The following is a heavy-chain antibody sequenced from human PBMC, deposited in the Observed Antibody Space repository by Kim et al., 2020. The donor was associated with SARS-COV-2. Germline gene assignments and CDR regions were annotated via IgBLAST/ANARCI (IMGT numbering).Heavy chain of an antibody. CDR2: INAGNGNT. D-gene: IGHD6-19*01. CDR3: ARDRIAVAGTSLFDY. CDR1: GYTFTSYA. Sequence: ASVKVSCKASGYTFTSYAMHWVRQAPGQRLEWMGWINAGNGNTKYSQKFQGRVTITRDTSASTAYMEMSRLRSEDTAVYYCARDRIAVAGTSLFDYWGQGARVTVSS. V-gene: IGHV1-3*01. J-gene: IGHJ4*02.